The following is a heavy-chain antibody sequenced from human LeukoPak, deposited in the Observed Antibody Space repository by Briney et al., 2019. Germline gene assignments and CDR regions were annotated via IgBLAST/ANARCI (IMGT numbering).Heavy chain of an antibody. CDR1: GFTVSTHY. CDR3: AKTPDYYGSGSSSYIDC. J-gene: IGHJ4*02. D-gene: IGHD3-10*01. Sequence: GGSLRLSCEASGFTVSTHYINWVRQAPGKGLEWVSAISGSGGGTYYANSVKGRFTISRDNSRDTLYLQMNSLRAEDTALYFCAKTPDYYGSGSSSYIDCWGQGTLVSVSS. CDR2: ISGSGGGT. V-gene: IGHV3-23*01.